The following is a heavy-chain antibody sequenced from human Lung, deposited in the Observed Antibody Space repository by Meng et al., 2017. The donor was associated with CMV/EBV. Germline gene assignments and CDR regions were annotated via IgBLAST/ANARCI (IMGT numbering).Heavy chain of an antibody. Sequence: GGSLRLSXAASGFTFSSYEMNWVRQAPGKGLEWVSYISSSGSTIYYADSVKGRFTISRDNAKNSLYLQMNSLRAEDTAVYYCARDGGLVVVPAAIRFDYYYYGMDVWGQGTTVTVSS. CDR2: ISSSGSTI. CDR3: ARDGGLVVVPAAIRFDYYYYGMDV. D-gene: IGHD2-2*02. CDR1: GFTFSSYE. J-gene: IGHJ6*02. V-gene: IGHV3-48*03.